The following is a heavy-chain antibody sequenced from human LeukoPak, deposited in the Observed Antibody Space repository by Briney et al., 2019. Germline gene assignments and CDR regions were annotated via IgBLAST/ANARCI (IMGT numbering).Heavy chain of an antibody. CDR1: GFTFSDYY. V-gene: IGHV3-11*01. D-gene: IGHD6-25*01. CDR3: ARVIGYSSA. CDR2: INSSGSTI. Sequence: PGESLTLSCAASGFTFSDYYMSWIRQAPGQGLEWVSYINSSGSTIYYADSVKGRFTISRDNAKNSLYLQMNSLRADDAAVYYCARVIGYSSAWGQGTMVTVSS. J-gene: IGHJ5*02.